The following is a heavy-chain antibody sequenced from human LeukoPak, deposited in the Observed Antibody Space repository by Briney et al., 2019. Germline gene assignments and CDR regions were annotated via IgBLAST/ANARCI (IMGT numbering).Heavy chain of an antibody. CDR2: ISSSSSTI. D-gene: IGHD2-2*02. CDR1: GFTFSSYS. V-gene: IGHV3-48*01. J-gene: IGHJ6*03. CDR3: ARDGADIVVVPAAIPYYYMDV. Sequence: AGGSLRLSCAASGFTFSSYSMNWVRQAPGKGLEWVSYISSSSSTIYYADSVKGRFTISRDNAKNSLYLQMNSLRAEDTAVYYCARDGADIVVVPAAIPYYYMDVWGKGTTVTVSS.